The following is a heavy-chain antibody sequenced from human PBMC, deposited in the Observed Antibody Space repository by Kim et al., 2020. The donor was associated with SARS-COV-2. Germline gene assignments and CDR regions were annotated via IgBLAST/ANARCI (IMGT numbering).Heavy chain of an antibody. D-gene: IGHD3-22*01. CDR3: ARGGYYDSSGYYPFDY. J-gene: IGHJ4*02. V-gene: IGHV4-59*09. Sequence: SLKSRVTISVDTSKNQFSLKLSSVTAADTAVYYCARGGYYDSSGYYPFDYWGQGTLVTVSS.